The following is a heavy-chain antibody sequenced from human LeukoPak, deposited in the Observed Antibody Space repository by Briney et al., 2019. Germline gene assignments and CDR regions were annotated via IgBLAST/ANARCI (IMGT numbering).Heavy chain of an antibody. CDR1: GYTFTSYF. J-gene: IGHJ4*02. D-gene: IGHD5-12*01. CDR3: ARGARDFEY. V-gene: IGHV1-46*01. CDR2: INPISGST. Sequence: ASVKVSCKASGYTFTSYFIHWVRQAPGQGLEWMGLINPISGSTSYAQKFQGRVTMTRDTSTSTLYMELSSLRSEDTAVYYCARGARDFEYWGQGTLVTVSS.